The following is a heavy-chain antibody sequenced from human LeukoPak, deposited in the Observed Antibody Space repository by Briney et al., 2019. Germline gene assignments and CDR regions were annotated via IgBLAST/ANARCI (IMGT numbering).Heavy chain of an antibody. CDR2: INSDGSST. Sequence: GGSLRLSCAASGFTFSSYWMHRVRQVPGKGLVWVSRINSDGSSTNYADSVKGRFTISRDNAKNTLYLQMNSLRAEDTALYYCARRTYGSGNYYFDYWGQGTLVTVSS. V-gene: IGHV3-74*01. D-gene: IGHD3-10*01. CDR1: GFTFSSYW. J-gene: IGHJ4*02. CDR3: ARRTYGSGNYYFDY.